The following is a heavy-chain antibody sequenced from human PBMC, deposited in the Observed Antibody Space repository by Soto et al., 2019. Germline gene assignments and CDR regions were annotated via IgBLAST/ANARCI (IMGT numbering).Heavy chain of an antibody. CDR3: ARAPTSGWGFDY. CDR1: GGTFSSYT. V-gene: IGHV1-69*02. D-gene: IGHD6-19*01. CDR2: IIPILGIA. J-gene: IGHJ4*02. Sequence: QVQLVQSGAEVKKPGSSVKVSCKASGGTFSSYTISWVRQAPGQGLEWMGRIIPILGIANYAQKFQGRVTITADKSTSTAYMELSSLRSEDTAVYYCARAPTSGWGFDYWGQGTLVTVSS.